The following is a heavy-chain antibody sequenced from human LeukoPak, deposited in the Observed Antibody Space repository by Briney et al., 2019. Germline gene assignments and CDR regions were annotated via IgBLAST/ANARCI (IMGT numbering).Heavy chain of an antibody. V-gene: IGHV4-34*01. CDR2: INHSGTT. CDR3: ARGRVAPDY. J-gene: IGHJ4*02. D-gene: IGHD5-12*01. CDR1: GGSFSDHH. Sequence: SETLSLMCVVYGGSFSDHHWTWIRQSPGKGLEWIGEINHSGTTNYHPSPKSRVTISMDSSKNQFSLKLTSVTFADTAVYYCARGRVAPDYWGQGTLVTVSS.